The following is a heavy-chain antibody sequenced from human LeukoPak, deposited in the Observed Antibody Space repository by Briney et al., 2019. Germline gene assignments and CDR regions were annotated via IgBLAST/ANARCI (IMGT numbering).Heavy chain of an antibody. Sequence: PSETLSLTCTVSGGSVSRGSYYWSWIRQPPGKGLEWIGCIYYSGSTYYNPSLKSRVTISVDMSKNQFSLRLTSVTAADTAVYYCARKNDFDIWGQGTLVTVSS. CDR2: IYYSGST. V-gene: IGHV4-61*01. CDR1: GGSVSRGSYY. CDR3: ARKNDFDI. D-gene: IGHD2/OR15-2a*01. J-gene: IGHJ3*02.